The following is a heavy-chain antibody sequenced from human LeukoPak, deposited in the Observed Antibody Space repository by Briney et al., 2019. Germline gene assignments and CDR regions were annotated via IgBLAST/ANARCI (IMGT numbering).Heavy chain of an antibody. CDR2: ISYDGSNK. CDR1: GFTFSSYA. CDR3: AREVSDSSGYYGERDY. Sequence: SGGSLRLSCAASGFTFSSYAMHWVRQAPGKGLEWVAVISYDGSNKYYADSVKGRFTISRDNSKNMLYLQMNSLRAEDTAVYYCAREVSDSSGYYGERDYWGQGTLVTVSS. D-gene: IGHD3-22*01. V-gene: IGHV3-30-3*01. J-gene: IGHJ4*02.